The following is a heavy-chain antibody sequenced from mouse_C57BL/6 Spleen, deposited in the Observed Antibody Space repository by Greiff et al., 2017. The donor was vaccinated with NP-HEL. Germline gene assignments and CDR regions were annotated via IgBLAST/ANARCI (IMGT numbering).Heavy chain of an antibody. CDR3: ARVPNYDGSSNWYFDV. Sequence: ESGPGLVKPSQSLSLTCSVTGYSITSGYYWNWIRQFPGNKLEWMGYISYDGSNNYNPSLKNRISITRDTSKNQFFLKLNSVTTEDTATYYCARVPNYDGSSNWYFDVWGTGTTVTVSS. V-gene: IGHV3-6*01. D-gene: IGHD1-1*01. CDR2: ISYDGSN. J-gene: IGHJ1*03. CDR1: GYSITSGYY.